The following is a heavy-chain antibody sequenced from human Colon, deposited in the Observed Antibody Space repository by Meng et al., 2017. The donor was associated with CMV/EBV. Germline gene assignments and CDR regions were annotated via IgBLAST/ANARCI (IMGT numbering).Heavy chain of an antibody. CDR3: ARDDFDDPMRALET. CDR2: IYPSRNS. Sequence: GESLKISCEVSGFSVNTDYMTWVRQAPGKGMEWVTVIYPSRNSYHAESVKGRFTVSRDDSRNTLYLQMNSLRDEDSAVYYCARDDFDDPMRALETWGQGTVVTVSS. V-gene: IGHV3-53*01. D-gene: IGHD2-21*02. J-gene: IGHJ3*02. CDR1: GFSVNTDY.